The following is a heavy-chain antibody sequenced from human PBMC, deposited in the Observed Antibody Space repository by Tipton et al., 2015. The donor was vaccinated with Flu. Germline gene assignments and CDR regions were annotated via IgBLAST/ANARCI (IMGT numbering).Heavy chain of an antibody. Sequence: TLSLTCTVSGGSISSGDYYWGWIRQPPGKGLEWMGTFFYPGSTDYNPSLKSRVTISVDTSKNHFSVNLKSVTAADTAVYYCARGISGWYVYWGQGTLVTVSS. J-gene: IGHJ4*02. D-gene: IGHD6-19*01. CDR1: GGSISSGDYY. CDR3: ARGISGWYVY. V-gene: IGHV4-39*07. CDR2: FFYPGST.